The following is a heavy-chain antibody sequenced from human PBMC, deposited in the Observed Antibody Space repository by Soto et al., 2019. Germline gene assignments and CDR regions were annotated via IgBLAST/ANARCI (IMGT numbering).Heavy chain of an antibody. CDR1: GFTFNNYG. CDR3: AKDQGIAASHGID. D-gene: IGHD6-13*01. CDR2: ISNDGSDK. J-gene: IGHJ4*03. V-gene: IGHV3-30*18. Sequence: GGSLRLSCAASGFTFNNYGMHWVRQAPGTGLEWVAAISNDGSDKYYADSVKGRLTISRDNSKNTLYLQMGSLRAEDTAVYYCAKDQGIAASHGIDWGQGTMVTVSS.